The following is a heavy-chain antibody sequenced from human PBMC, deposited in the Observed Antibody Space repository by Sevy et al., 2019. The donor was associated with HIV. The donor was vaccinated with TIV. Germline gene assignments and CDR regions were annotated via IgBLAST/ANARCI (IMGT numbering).Heavy chain of an antibody. CDR2: INNDGSNT. CDR1: DLRNYW. D-gene: IGHD3-10*01. J-gene: IGHJ3*02. V-gene: IGHV3-74*01. Sequence: GGSLRLSCVASDLRNYWMHWVRQAPGKGLVWISRINNDGSNTNYADSVKGRFTTSRDNAKNTLYLQMNSLRAEDTAVYYCGREMISMVPGVPDAFDIWGQGTMVTVSS. CDR3: GREMISMVPGVPDAFDI.